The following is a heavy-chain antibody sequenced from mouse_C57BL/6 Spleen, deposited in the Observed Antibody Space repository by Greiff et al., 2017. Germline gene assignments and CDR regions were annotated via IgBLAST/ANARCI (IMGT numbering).Heavy chain of an antibody. V-gene: IGHV5-4*01. CDR3: ARVYYDYDGYFDV. CDR1: GFTFSSYA. J-gene: IGHJ1*03. D-gene: IGHD2-4*01. CDR2: ISDGGSYT. Sequence: EVQLKESGGGLVKPGGSLKLSCAASGFTFSSYAMSWVRQTPEKRLEWVATISDGGSYTYYPDNVKGRFTISRDNAKNNLYLQMSHLKSEDTAMYYCARVYYDYDGYFDVWGTGTTVTVSS.